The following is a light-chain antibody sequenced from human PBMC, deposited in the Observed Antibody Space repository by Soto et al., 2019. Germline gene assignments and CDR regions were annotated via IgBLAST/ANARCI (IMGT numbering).Light chain of an antibody. Sequence: EIVMTQSPATLSVSPWERATLSCRACQSVSNNLAWYQQRPGQAPRLLIHGASTRATGIPARFCGSGSWTEDTLTISSRQSEDFALYFRHQYDDWPPGYTFGQGTKLEIK. V-gene: IGKV3-15*01. CDR2: GAS. J-gene: IGKJ2*01. CDR1: QSVSNN. CDR3: HQYDDWPPGYT.